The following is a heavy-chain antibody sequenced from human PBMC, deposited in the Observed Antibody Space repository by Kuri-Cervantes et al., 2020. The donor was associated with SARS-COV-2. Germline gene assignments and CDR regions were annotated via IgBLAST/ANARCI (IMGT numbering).Heavy chain of an antibody. Sequence: ESLKISCAVYGGSFSGYYWSWIRQPPGKGLEWIGEINHSGSTNYNPSLKSRVTISVDTSKNQFSLKLSSVTAADTAVYYCARKRTTVTTFWFDPWGQGTLVTVSS. CDR3: ARKRTTVTTFWFDP. D-gene: IGHD4-17*01. CDR2: INHSGST. J-gene: IGHJ5*02. CDR1: GGSFSGYY. V-gene: IGHV4-34*01.